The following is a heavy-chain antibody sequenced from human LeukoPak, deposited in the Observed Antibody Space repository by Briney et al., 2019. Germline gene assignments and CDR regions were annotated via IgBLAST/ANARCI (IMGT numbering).Heavy chain of an antibody. CDR1: GFTVSSNY. Sequence: GGSLRLSCAASGFTVSSNYMCWVRQAPGKWLEWVSIIYSGGSTFYADSVKGRFTISRDNSKNTVYLQMNSLRAEDTALYYCAKLGHTSGYYARHSDYWGQGTLVTVSS. J-gene: IGHJ4*02. D-gene: IGHD3-22*01. V-gene: IGHV3-53*01. CDR2: IYSGGST. CDR3: AKLGHTSGYYARHSDY.